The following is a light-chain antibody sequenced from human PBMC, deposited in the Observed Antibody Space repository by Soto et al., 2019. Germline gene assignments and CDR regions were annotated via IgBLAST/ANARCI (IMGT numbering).Light chain of an antibody. V-gene: IGKV3D-7*01. CDR3: HEYNTWPWK. CDR2: GAS. CDR1: QSVSSSY. J-gene: IGKJ1*01. Sequence: PGERVTLSCRASQSVSSSYLTWYQQKPGQAPRLLIYGASTRATGIPARFSGSGSGTDFTLTISSLQPEDFAVYYCHEYNTWPWKCGQGTKVDIK.